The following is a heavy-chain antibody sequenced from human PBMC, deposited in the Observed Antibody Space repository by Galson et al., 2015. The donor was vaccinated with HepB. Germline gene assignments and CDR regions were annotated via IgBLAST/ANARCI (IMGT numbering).Heavy chain of an antibody. CDR3: ARVSIVAAQWFAFDI. D-gene: IGHD5-12*01. J-gene: IGHJ3*02. V-gene: IGHV6-1*01. CDR2: TYYRSKWYN. Sequence: CAISGDSVSSNSAAWNWIRQSPSRGLEWLGRTYYRSKWYNDYAVSVKSRITINPDTSKNQFSLKLSSVTAADTAVYYCARVSIVAAQWFAFDIWGQGTMVTVSS. CDR1: GDSVSSNSAA.